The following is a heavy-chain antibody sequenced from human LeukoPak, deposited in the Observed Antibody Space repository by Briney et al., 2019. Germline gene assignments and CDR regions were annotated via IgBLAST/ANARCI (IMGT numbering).Heavy chain of an antibody. CDR3: ARDGWFGWGAFDI. D-gene: IGHD6-19*01. CDR2: ISSSSSYI. V-gene: IGHV3-21*01. J-gene: IGHJ3*02. Sequence: GGSLRLSCAASGFTFSSYSMNWVRQAPGKGLEWVSSISSSSSYIYYADSVKGRFTISRDNAKNSLYLQMNSLRAEDTAVYYCARDGWFGWGAFDIWGQGTMVTVSS. CDR1: GFTFSSYS.